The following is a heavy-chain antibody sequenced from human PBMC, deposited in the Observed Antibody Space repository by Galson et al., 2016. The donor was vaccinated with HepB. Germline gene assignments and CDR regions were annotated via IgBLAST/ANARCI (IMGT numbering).Heavy chain of an antibody. CDR2: IHHSGST. CDR1: GGSISSGNW. V-gene: IGHV4-4*02. CDR3: AHSGDYSLNY. J-gene: IGHJ4*02. D-gene: IGHD2-21*01. Sequence: TLSLTCAVSGGSISSGNWWCWVRQPPGKGLEWIAEIHHSGSTNYNPSLKSRVTISVDKNKNQFSLKLSPVNAADTAVYYCAHSGDYSLNYWGQGTLVTVSS.